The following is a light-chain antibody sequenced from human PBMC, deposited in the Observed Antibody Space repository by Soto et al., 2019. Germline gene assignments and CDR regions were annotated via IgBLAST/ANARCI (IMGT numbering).Light chain of an antibody. CDR2: GAS. CDR3: QPYAHNSPIT. J-gene: IGKJ5*01. V-gene: IGKV3-20*01. CDR1: QSVTSR. Sequence: EIVITQPPATLSVSPGERPTLSSRDSQSVTSRLAWYQQRPGQAPRLLISGASSRATGIPDRFSGSGSGTDFTLTISRLEPEDFALYYCQPYAHNSPITFGQGTRLEIK.